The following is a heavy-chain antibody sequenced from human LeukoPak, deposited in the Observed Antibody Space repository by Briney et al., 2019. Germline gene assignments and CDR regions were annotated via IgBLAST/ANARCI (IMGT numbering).Heavy chain of an antibody. CDR3: AVSGIAAAGKGEVGFDY. CDR1: GFTFTSSA. CDR2: IVVGSGNT. V-gene: IGHV1-58*02. D-gene: IGHD6-13*01. Sequence: SVKVSCKASGFTFTSSAMQWVRQARGQRLEWMGWIVVGSGNTNYAQKFQERVTITRDMSTSTAYMELSSLRSEDTAVYYCAVSGIAAAGKGEVGFDYWGQGTLVTVSS. J-gene: IGHJ4*02.